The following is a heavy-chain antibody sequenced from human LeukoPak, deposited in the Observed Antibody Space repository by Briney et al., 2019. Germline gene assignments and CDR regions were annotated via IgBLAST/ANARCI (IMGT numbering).Heavy chain of an antibody. CDR1: GGSMRDYY. Sequence: SETLSLTCTVSGGSMRDYYWSFIRQPAGKGLEWIGRIHTSWTTYFNPSLKSRVTMSVDTSKNQFSPRLTSMTAADTAVYFCARGDYYDGGGRNWFDPWGQGTLVTVSS. J-gene: IGHJ5*02. D-gene: IGHD3-16*01. V-gene: IGHV4-4*07. CDR3: ARGDYYDGGGRNWFDP. CDR2: IHTSWTT.